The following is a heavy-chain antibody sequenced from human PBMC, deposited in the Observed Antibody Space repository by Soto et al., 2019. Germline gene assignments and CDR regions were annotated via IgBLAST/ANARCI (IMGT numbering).Heavy chain of an antibody. CDR2: ISGSGGST. Sequence: GGSLRLSCAASGFTFSSYAMSWVRQAPGKGLEWVSAISGSGGSTYYADSVKGRFTISRDNSKNTLYLQMNSLRAEDTAVYYCAKSPPPHITMVRGGQYYYYYMDVWGKGTTVTVSS. D-gene: IGHD3-10*01. V-gene: IGHV3-23*01. CDR1: GFTFSSYA. CDR3: AKSPPPHITMVRGGQYYYYYMDV. J-gene: IGHJ6*03.